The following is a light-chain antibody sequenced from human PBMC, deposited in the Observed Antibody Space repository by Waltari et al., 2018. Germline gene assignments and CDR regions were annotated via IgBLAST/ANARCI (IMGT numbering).Light chain of an antibody. CDR2: EGS. J-gene: IGLJ2*01. Sequence: QSALTQPASVSGSPGQSITISCTGTSSDVGGYNYVSWYQQHPGKAPKLMIYEGSIRPSGVSNLFSGSKSGNTASLTISGLQAEDEADYYCSSYTSSSTLDVVFGGGTKLTVL. CDR1: SSDVGGYNY. V-gene: IGLV2-14*01. CDR3: SSYTSSSTLDVV.